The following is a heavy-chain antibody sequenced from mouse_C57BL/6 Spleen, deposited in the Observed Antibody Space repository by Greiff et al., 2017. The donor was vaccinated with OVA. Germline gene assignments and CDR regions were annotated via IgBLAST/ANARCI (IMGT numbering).Heavy chain of an antibody. V-gene: IGHV1-26*01. J-gene: IGHJ2*01. D-gene: IGHD1-1*01. CDR2: INPNNGGT. Sequence: VQLQQSGPELVKPGASVEISCKASGYTFTDYYMNWVKQSHGKSLEWIGDINPNNGGTSYNQKFKGKATLTVDKSSSTAYMELRSLTSEDSAVYYCAQITTVVARWGQGTTLTVSS. CDR1: GYTFTDYY. CDR3: AQITTVVAR.